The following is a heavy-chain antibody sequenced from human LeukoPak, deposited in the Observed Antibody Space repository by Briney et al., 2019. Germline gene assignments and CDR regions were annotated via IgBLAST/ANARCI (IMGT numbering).Heavy chain of an antibody. D-gene: IGHD2-2*01. Sequence: ASVKVSRKASGYTFTSYAIHWVRQAPGQRLEWMGWINAGNGNTKYSQKFQGRVTITRDTSASTAYMELSSLRSEDTAVYYCARDLGGYCSSSSCFYAFDIWGQGTMVTVSS. CDR3: ARDLGGYCSSSSCFYAFDI. V-gene: IGHV1-3*01. J-gene: IGHJ3*02. CDR2: INAGNGNT. CDR1: GYTFTSYA.